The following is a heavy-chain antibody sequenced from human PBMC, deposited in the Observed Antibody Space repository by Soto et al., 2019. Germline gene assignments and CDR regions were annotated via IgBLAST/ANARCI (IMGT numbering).Heavy chain of an antibody. D-gene: IGHD2-2*01. J-gene: IGHJ5*01. CDR2: IYHTGTT. CDR1: GYAISSGFY. CDR3: ALFRSVGVSGSPVSS. V-gene: IGHV4-38-2*01. Sequence: SETLSLSCAVSGYAISSGFYWAWIRQPHGQRLEWIGNIYHTGTTYYNPPLKRRVTTSVDTSKTHYSLRLSPVTAADTAAFYCALFRSVGVSGSPVSSCSRGTLVLVSS.